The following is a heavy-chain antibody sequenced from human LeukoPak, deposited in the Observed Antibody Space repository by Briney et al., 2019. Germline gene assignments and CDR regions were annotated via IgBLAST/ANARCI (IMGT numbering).Heavy chain of an antibody. J-gene: IGHJ6*03. CDR1: GFTFSGSA. V-gene: IGHV3-73*01. CDR2: IRSKANSYAT. Sequence: GGSLRLSCAASGFTFSGSAMHWVRQASGKGLEWVGRIRSKANSYATAYAASVKGRFTISRDDTKNTAYLQMNSLKTEDTAVYYCTSVPSYYYYMDVWGKGTTVTVSS. D-gene: IGHD3-10*02. CDR3: TSVPSYYYYMDV.